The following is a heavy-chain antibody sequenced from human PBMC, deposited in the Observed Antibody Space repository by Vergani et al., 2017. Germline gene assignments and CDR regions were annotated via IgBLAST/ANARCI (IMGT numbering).Heavy chain of an antibody. D-gene: IGHD6-13*01. V-gene: IGHV3-11*06. Sequence: VQLVESGGGLVQPGGSLRLSCAASGFTFSDYYMSWIRQAPGKGLEWVSYISSSSSYTNYADSVKGRFTISRDNAKNSLYLQMNSLRAEDTAVYYCARDHRAAAASYFDLWGRGTLVTVSS. CDR1: GFTFSDYY. J-gene: IGHJ2*01. CDR3: ARDHRAAAASYFDL. CDR2: ISSSSSYT.